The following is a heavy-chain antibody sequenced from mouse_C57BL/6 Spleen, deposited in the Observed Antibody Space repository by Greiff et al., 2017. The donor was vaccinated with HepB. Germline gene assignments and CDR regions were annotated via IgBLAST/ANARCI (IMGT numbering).Heavy chain of an antibody. Sequence: VMLVESGAELVRPGTSVKVSCKASGYAFTNYLIEWVKQRPGQGLEWIGVINPGSGGTNYNEKFKGKATLTADKSSSTAYMQLSSLTSEDSAVYFCARGGSYPFDYWGQGTTLTVSS. J-gene: IGHJ2*01. V-gene: IGHV1-54*01. CDR2: INPGSGGT. CDR1: GYAFTNYL. D-gene: IGHD2-12*01. CDR3: ARGGSYPFDY.